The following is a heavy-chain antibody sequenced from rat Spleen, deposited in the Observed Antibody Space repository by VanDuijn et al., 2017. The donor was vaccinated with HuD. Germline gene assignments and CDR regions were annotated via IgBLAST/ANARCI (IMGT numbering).Heavy chain of an antibody. Sequence: EVQLVESGGGVVQPGRSLQLSCAASGFTFSDYYMAWVRQAPKKGLEWVASISYEGCNIYFGDSVKGRFTISRDNAKSTLYLQMDNLRSEDTASYYCARHPYNSGYRYYWYFDFWGPGTMVTVSS. J-gene: IGHJ1*01. V-gene: IGHV5-22*01. D-gene: IGHD4-3*01. CDR1: GFTFSDYY. CDR2: ISYEGCNI. CDR3: ARHPYNSGYRYYWYFDF.